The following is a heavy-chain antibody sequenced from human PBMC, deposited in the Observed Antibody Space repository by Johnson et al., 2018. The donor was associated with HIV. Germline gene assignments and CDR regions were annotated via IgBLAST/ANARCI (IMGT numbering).Heavy chain of an antibody. V-gene: IGHV3-9*01. Sequence: VQLVESGGGLVKPGRSLRLSCAASGFTFDDYAMHWVRQAPGKGLEWVSGISWNSGSIGYADSVKGRFTISRDNAKNSLYLQMNSLRAEDTALYYCAKANRAMTKGGFGAFDIWGQGTMVTVSS. D-gene: IGHD3-16*01. CDR2: ISWNSGSI. CDR1: GFTFDDYA. CDR3: AKANRAMTKGGFGAFDI. J-gene: IGHJ3*02.